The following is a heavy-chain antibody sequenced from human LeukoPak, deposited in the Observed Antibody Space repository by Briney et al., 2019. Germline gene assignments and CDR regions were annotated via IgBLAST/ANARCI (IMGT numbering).Heavy chain of an antibody. CDR1: GGSISSGNYF. CDR3: ARGITIFGVVIQNWFDP. D-gene: IGHD3-3*01. CDR2: IYTSGTT. Sequence: SETLSLTCTVSGGSISSGNYFWSWIRQPAGKGLERIGHIYTSGTTNYNPSLKSRVTISADTSKNQFSLKLSSVTAADTAVYYCARGITIFGVVIQNWFDPWGQGTLVTVSS. V-gene: IGHV4-61*09. J-gene: IGHJ5*02.